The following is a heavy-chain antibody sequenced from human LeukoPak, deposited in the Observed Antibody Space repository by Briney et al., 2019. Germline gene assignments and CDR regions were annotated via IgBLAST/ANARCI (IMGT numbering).Heavy chain of an antibody. V-gene: IGHV3-23*01. Sequence: GGSLRLSCAASGFTFSSYAMSWVRQAPGKGLEWVSAISGSGGSTYYADSVKGRFTISRENSKNTLYLQMNSLRAEDTAVYYCAKDPHDYGGNSFSYYFDYWGQGTLVTVSS. CDR2: ISGSGGST. CDR1: GFTFSSYA. D-gene: IGHD4-23*01. CDR3: AKDPHDYGGNSFSYYFDY. J-gene: IGHJ4*02.